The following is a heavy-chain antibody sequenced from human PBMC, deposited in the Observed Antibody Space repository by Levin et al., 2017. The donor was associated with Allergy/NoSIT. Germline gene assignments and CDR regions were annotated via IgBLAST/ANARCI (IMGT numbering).Heavy chain of an antibody. CDR2: IVPVFGST. Sequence: PGESLKISCKASGGTFRHYALSWVRQAPGQGFEWMGGIVPVFGSTNYAQKFHGRVTITADESTSTANMELSSLRSDDTAVYYCVTRSEYSYGHYYFDYWGQGTLVTVSS. J-gene: IGHJ4*02. D-gene: IGHD5-18*01. CDR3: VTRSEYSYGHYYFDY. V-gene: IGHV1-69*01. CDR1: GGTFRHYA.